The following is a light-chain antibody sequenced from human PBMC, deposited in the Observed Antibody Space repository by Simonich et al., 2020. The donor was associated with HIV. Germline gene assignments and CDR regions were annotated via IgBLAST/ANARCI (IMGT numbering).Light chain of an antibody. Sequence: QSVLTQPPSASGTPGQRVTISCSGSSSNIGSNTVNWYQQLSGTAPKLLIYSNTRRPSGVPDRFSGSKSGTSASLAISGLQSEDEADYYCAAWDDSLNGPVFGGGTKLTVL. CDR3: AAWDDSLNGPV. V-gene: IGLV1-44*01. CDR2: SNT. J-gene: IGLJ3*02. CDR1: SSNIGSNT.